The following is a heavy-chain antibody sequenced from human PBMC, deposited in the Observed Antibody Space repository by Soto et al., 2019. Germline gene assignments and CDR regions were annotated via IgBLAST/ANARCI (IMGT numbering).Heavy chain of an antibody. CDR2: ISGGADST. CDR3: AKDHAVAGYCFDY. J-gene: IGHJ4*02. V-gene: IGHV3-23*01. Sequence: GGSLRLSCAASGFTFSTYAMTWVRQAPGKGLEWVSVISGGADSTYYTDSVKGRFTISRDNSKNTLYLQMNSLRAEDTAVYYCAKDHAVAGYCFDYWGQGTLVTVSS. CDR1: GFTFSTYA. D-gene: IGHD6-13*01.